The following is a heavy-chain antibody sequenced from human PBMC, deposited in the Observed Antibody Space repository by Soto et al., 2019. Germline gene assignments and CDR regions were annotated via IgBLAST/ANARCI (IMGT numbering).Heavy chain of an antibody. Sequence: QVQLQQSGPGLVKPSQTLSLTCTVSGGSISYEYYHWTWIRQSPGKGLEWIGYIHYSGSIIYNPSFKSRVTISVAPSKNQFSLQLSSVTAADTAVYFCAREDDGGDRDYYGLDVWGQGTTVTVSS. CDR1: GGSISYEYYH. CDR2: IHYSGSI. CDR3: AREDDGGDRDYYGLDV. D-gene: IGHD2-21*02. J-gene: IGHJ6*02. V-gene: IGHV4-30-4*08.